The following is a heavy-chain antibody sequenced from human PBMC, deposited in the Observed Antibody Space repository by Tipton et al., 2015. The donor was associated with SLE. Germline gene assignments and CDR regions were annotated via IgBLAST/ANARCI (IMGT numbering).Heavy chain of an antibody. J-gene: IGHJ4*02. CDR3: AGYCSSTSCYVDY. Sequence: SLRLSCAASGFTFSSYSMNWVRQAPGKGLEWVSSISSSTSYIYYADSVKGRFTISRDTAKNSLYLQMNSLRAGDTAVYYCAGYCSSTSCYVDYWGQGTLVTVSS. V-gene: IGHV3-21*03. CDR1: GFTFSSYS. D-gene: IGHD2-2*01. CDR2: ISSSTSYI.